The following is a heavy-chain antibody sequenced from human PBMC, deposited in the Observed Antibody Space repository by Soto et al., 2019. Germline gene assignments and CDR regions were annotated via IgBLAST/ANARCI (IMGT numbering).Heavy chain of an antibody. V-gene: IGHV3-48*01. D-gene: IGHD2-2*01. CDR3: VGEGGSQLKY. CDR2: ITSSSVT. Sequence: EVQLVESGGGLVQPGGSLRLSCAASGFTFSTHSMNWVRQAPGKGLEWISYITSSSVTMYADSVKGRFTISRDNAKNSRYRKRNSLGAEDAAVYFGVGEGGSQLKYGGQGPLVPVSS. CDR1: GFTFSTHS. J-gene: IGHJ4*02.